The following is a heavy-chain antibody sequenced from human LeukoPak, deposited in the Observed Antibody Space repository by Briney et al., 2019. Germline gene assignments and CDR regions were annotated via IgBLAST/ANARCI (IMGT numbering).Heavy chain of an antibody. D-gene: IGHD6-6*01. CDR3: ARDTGSSSSFPYYMDV. V-gene: IGHV3-21*01. CDR2: ISSSSSYI. J-gene: IGHJ6*03. Sequence: GGSLRLSCAASGFTFSSYSMNWVRQAPGKGLEWVSSISSSSSYIYYADSVKGRFTISRDNAKNSLYLQMNSLRAEDTAVYYCARDTGSSSSFPYYMDVWGKGDTVTVS. CDR1: GFTFSSYS.